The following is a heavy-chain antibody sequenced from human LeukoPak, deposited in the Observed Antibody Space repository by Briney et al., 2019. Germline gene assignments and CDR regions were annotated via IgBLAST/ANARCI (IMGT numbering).Heavy chain of an antibody. CDR1: GFTFSSYS. Sequence: GGSLRLSCAASGFTFSSYSMNWVRQAPGKGLEWVSSISSSSSYIYYADSVKGRFTISRDNAKNSLYLQMNSLRAEDTAVYHCARDLHWGSGNSPEDYWGQGTLVTVSS. V-gene: IGHV3-21*01. CDR2: ISSSSSYI. CDR3: ARDLHWGSGNSPEDY. D-gene: IGHD3-10*01. J-gene: IGHJ4*02.